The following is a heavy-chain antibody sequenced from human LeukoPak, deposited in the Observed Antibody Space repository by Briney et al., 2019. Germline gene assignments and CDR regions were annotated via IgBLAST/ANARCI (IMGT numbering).Heavy chain of an antibody. CDR1: GYSISSGYY. CDR2: IYHSGST. J-gene: IGHJ4*02. V-gene: IGHV4-38-2*02. D-gene: IGHD6-19*01. Sequence: PSETLSLTCTVSGYSISSGYYWGWIRQPPGKGLEWIGNIYHSGSTYYNPSLKSRVSISVDTSKNQFSLKLTSVTAADTAVYYCAGKAVAGPYFDYWGQGTLVTVSS. CDR3: AGKAVAGPYFDY.